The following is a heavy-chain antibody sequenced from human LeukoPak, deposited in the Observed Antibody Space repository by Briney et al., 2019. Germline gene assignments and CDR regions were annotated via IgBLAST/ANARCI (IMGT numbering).Heavy chain of an antibody. CDR2: ICYDGST. CDR3: ARTGLLFGSEFDY. V-gene: IGHV4-39*01. D-gene: IGHD3-10*01. CDR1: GGSISSSSYY. Sequence: PSETLSLTCTVSGGSISSSSYYWGWIRQPPGKGLEWIGSICYDGSTYYNPSLKSRVTISADTSKNQFSLKLSSVTAADTAVYYCARTGLLFGSEFDYWGQGTLVTVSS. J-gene: IGHJ4*02.